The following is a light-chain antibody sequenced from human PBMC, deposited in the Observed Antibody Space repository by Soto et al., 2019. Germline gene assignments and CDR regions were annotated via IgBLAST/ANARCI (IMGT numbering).Light chain of an antibody. CDR2: AAS. CDR3: QQYNSYPWT. V-gene: IGKV1-17*01. CDR1: QSIRND. Sequence: DIQMTQSPSSLSASVGDRVTITCRASQSIRNDLGWYQQKSGKAPKRLIYAASTLQTGVPSRFSGSGSGREFTLTISSLQPEDFATYYCQQYNSYPWTFGQGTKVEIK. J-gene: IGKJ1*01.